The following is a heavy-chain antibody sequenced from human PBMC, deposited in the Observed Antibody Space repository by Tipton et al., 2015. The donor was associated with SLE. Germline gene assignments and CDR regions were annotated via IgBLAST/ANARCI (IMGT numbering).Heavy chain of an antibody. J-gene: IGHJ1*01. V-gene: IGHV3-23*01. D-gene: IGHD1-26*01. CDR1: GFTFSSYA. CDR2: ISGSGGST. CDR3: ARGVGADGYFQH. Sequence: GSLRLSCAASGFTFSSYAMSWVRQAPGKGLEWVSAISGSGGSTYYADSVKGRFTISRDNSKNTLYLQMNSLRAEDTAVYYCARGVGADGYFQHWGQGTLVTVSS.